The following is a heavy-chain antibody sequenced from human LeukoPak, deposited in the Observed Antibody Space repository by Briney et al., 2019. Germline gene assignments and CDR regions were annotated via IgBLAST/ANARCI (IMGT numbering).Heavy chain of an antibody. D-gene: IGHD6-13*01. J-gene: IGHJ5*02. Sequence: MTSETLSLTCAVSGGSISSSNWWSWVRQPPGKGLEWIGEIFHSGSTNHNPSLKSRVSISVDKFKNQFSLRLSSVTAADTAVYYCARGNRPSWYEVPQLNWFDPWSQGTLVTVSS. CDR3: ARGNRPSWYEVPQLNWFDP. V-gene: IGHV4-4*02. CDR1: GGSISSSNW. CDR2: IFHSGST.